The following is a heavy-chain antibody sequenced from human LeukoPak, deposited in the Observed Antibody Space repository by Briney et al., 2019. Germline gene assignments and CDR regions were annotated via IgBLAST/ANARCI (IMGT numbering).Heavy chain of an antibody. V-gene: IGHV1-69*01. D-gene: IGHD3-9*01. J-gene: IGHJ6*02. Sequence: SVKVSCKASGGTFSSYAISWVRQAPGQGLEWMGGIIPIFGTANYAQKFQGRVTITADESTSTAYMELSSLRSEDTAVYYCARASGGLRYLSYGMDVWGQGTTVTASS. CDR2: IIPIFGTA. CDR1: GGTFSSYA. CDR3: ARASGGLRYLSYGMDV.